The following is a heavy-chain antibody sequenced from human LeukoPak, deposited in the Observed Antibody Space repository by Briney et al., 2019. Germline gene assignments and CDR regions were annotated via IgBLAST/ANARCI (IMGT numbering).Heavy chain of an antibody. CDR1: GPTFSSYA. Sequence: GGSLRLSCAASGPTFSSYAMSWVRQAPGKGLEWVSAISGSGGSTYYADSVKGRFTISRDNSKNTLYLQMNSLRAEDTAVYYCAAQWLLHGAFDIWGQGTMVTVSS. CDR2: ISGSGGST. D-gene: IGHD6-19*01. CDR3: AAQWLLHGAFDI. V-gene: IGHV3-23*01. J-gene: IGHJ3*02.